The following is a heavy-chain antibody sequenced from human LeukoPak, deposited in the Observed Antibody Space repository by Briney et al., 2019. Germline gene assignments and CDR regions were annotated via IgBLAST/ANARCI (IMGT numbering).Heavy chain of an antibody. Sequence: SETLSLTCTVSGGSVSRGSYYWSWTRQPPGKGLEWIGYIHHSGTTNYSPSLKSRVTISVDMPKNQFFLNLTSVTAADTAVYYCARGRLGATYWGQGTLVTVSS. V-gene: IGHV4-61*01. J-gene: IGHJ4*02. CDR1: GGSVSRGSYY. D-gene: IGHD1-26*01. CDR2: IHHSGTT. CDR3: ARGRLGATY.